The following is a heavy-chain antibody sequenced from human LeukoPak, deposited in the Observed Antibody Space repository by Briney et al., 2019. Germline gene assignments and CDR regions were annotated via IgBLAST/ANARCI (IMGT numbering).Heavy chain of an antibody. Sequence: GGSLRLSCAASGFTFSSYAMSWVRQAPGKGLVWVSAISGSGGSTYYADSVKGRFTISRDNSKNRLYLQMNSLRAEDTAVYSCAKGGYSYASFDYWGQGTLVTVSS. J-gene: IGHJ4*02. CDR1: GFTFSSYA. V-gene: IGHV3-23*01. D-gene: IGHD5-18*01. CDR2: ISGSGGST. CDR3: AKGGYSYASFDY.